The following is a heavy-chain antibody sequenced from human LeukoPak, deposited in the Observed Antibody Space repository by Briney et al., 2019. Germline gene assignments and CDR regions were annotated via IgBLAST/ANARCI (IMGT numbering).Heavy chain of an antibody. CDR3: ARDRQWLVERWFDP. J-gene: IGHJ5*02. V-gene: IGHV1-18*01. CDR1: GYTVTSHH. CDR2: ISAYNGNT. D-gene: IGHD6-19*01. Sequence: ASVKVSCKASGYTVTSHHINWVREAAGQGLEWMGWISAYNGNTNYAQKLQGRVTMTTDTSTSTAYMELRSLRSDDTAVYYCARDRQWLVERWFDPWGQGTLVTVSS.